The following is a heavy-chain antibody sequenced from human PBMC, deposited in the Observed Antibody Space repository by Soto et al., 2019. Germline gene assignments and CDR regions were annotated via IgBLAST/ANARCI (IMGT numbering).Heavy chain of an antibody. V-gene: IGHV4-39*01. CDR2: IYYSGST. CDR3: ARHVGFGVVPMGVDYYYYGMDV. Sequence: SETLSLTCTVSGGSISSSSYYWGWIRQPPGKGLEWIGSIYYSGSTYYNPSLKSRVTISVDTSKNQFSLKLSSVTAADTAVYYCARHVGFGVVPMGVDYYYYGMDVWGQGTTVTVSS. D-gene: IGHD3-3*01. J-gene: IGHJ6*02. CDR1: GGSISSSSYY.